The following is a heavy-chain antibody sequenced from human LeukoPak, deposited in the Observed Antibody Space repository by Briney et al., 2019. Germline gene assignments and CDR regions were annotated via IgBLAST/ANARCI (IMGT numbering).Heavy chain of an antibody. J-gene: IGHJ4*02. CDR1: GFTFSDYY. CDR2: ISSSGSTI. D-gene: IGHD3-22*01. V-gene: IGHV3-11*04. Sequence: GGSLRLSCAASGFTFSDYYMSWIRQAPGKGLEWVSYISSSGSTIYYADSVKGRFTISRDNAKNSLYLQMNSLRAEDTAVYYCATPGGRFSYYYDSSGYYRYWGQGTLVTVSS. CDR3: ATPGGRFSYYYDSSGYYRY.